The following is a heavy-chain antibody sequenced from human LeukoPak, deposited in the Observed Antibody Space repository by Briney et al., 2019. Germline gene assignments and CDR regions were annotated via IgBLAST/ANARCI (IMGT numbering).Heavy chain of an antibody. CDR1: GFTFSSYS. D-gene: IGHD3-22*01. V-gene: IGHV3-21*01. Sequence: PGGSLRLSCAASGFTFSSYSMNWVRQAPGKGLEWVSSISSSSSYIYYADSAKGRFTISRDNAKKSLYLQMNSLRAEDTAVYYCARTYYYDSSGYREDWFDPWGQGTLVTVSS. CDR2: ISSSSSYI. J-gene: IGHJ5*02. CDR3: ARTYYYDSSGYREDWFDP.